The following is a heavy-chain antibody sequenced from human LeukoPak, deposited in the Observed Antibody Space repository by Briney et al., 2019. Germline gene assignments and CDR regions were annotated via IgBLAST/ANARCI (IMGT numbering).Heavy chain of an antibody. V-gene: IGHV3-23*01. D-gene: IGHD3-9*01. CDR3: AKWGDFDILTGYYGSDY. CDR2: IIGSGSST. J-gene: IGHJ4*02. Sequence: PGGSLRLSCAASGFTFSNYAMSWVRQAPGQGLEWVSAIIGSGSSTYYADSVKGRFTISRDNSKNTLYLQLNRLRAEDTAVYYCAKWGDFDILTGYYGSDYWGQGTLVTVSS. CDR1: GFTFSNYA.